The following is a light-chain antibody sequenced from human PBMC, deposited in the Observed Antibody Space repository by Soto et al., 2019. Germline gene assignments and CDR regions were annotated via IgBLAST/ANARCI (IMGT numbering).Light chain of an antibody. Sequence: AIQMTQSPSSLSASVGDRVTITCRASQGIRNDLGWYQQKPGKAPNLLIYGASRLGSGVPLRFSGSGSGTDFTLTISSLQPEDFATYYCLHHFDCPRTFGQGTKVEIK. CDR2: GAS. CDR1: QGIRND. V-gene: IGKV1-6*01. J-gene: IGKJ1*01. CDR3: LHHFDCPRT.